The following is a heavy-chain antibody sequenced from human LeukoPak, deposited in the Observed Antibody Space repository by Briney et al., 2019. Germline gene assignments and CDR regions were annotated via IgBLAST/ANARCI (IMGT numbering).Heavy chain of an antibody. D-gene: IGHD5-18*01. CDR2: IYSGGST. CDR1: GFTFSSYA. CDR3: ARETANRRYFDY. Sequence: GGSLRLSCAASGFTFSSYAMSWVRQAPGKGLEWVSVIYSGGSTYYADSVKGRFTISRDDSKNTLYLQMNSLRAEDTAVYYCARETANRRYFDYWGQGTLVTVSS. J-gene: IGHJ4*02. V-gene: IGHV3-53*01.